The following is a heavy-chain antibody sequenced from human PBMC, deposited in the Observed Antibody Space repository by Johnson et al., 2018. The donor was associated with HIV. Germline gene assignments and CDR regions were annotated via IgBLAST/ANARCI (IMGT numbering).Heavy chain of an antibody. CDR1: GFTFSSHA. D-gene: IGHD3-10*01. Sequence: QVQLMESGGGPVQSGGSLRLSCAASGFTFSSHAMHWVRQAPGKGLEWVAIISYDGVNKYYADSVKGRFTISRDNSKNTLYLQMNSLRAEDTAVHYCAKSTQASIVRESGPYGAFHIWGQGTMVTVSS. CDR3: AKSTQASIVRESGPYGAFHI. J-gene: IGHJ3*02. CDR2: ISYDGVNK. V-gene: IGHV3-30-3*02.